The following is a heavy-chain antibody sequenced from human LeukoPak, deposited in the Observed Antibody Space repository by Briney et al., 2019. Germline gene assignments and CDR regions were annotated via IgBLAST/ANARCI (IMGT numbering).Heavy chain of an antibody. CDR2: IKKDGSEK. CDR1: GFTFSSYW. Sequence: PGGSLRLSCAASGFTFSSYWMSWVRQAPGKGLEWVANIKKDGSEKYYVDSVKGRFTISRDNAKTSLYLQMNSLRAEDTAVYYCARDRREAYYYDSWAAFDIWGQGTMVTVSS. CDR3: ARDRREAYYYDSWAAFDI. J-gene: IGHJ3*02. D-gene: IGHD3-22*01. V-gene: IGHV3-7*01.